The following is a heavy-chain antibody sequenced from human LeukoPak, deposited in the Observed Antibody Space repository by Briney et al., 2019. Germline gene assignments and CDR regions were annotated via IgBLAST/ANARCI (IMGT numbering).Heavy chain of an antibody. Sequence: GASVKVSCKASGYTFTVYYIHWVRQAPGQGLEWMGWINPDSGGTNYAQKFQGGVTMTRGTSISTAYMELRRLRSDDTAVYYCARAGLGGSGAFDIWGQGTMVTVSS. CDR2: INPDSGGT. CDR1: GYTFTVYY. D-gene: IGHD3-16*01. CDR3: ARAGLGGSGAFDI. V-gene: IGHV1-2*02. J-gene: IGHJ3*02.